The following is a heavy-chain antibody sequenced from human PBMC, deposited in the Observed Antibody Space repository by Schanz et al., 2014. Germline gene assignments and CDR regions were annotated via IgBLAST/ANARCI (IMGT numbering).Heavy chain of an antibody. V-gene: IGHV1-69*02. J-gene: IGHJ4*02. D-gene: IGHD6-13*01. CDR3: ASSGAGYSSSWDFDY. Sequence: QVQLVQSGAEVKKPGSSVKVSCKASGGTFSSYTISWVRQAPGQGLEWMGRIIPILGIANYAQKFQGRVTITADKSTFTAYMDVSSLRSEDTAVYYCASSGAGYSSSWDFDYWGQGTLXTVSS. CDR1: GGTFSSYT. CDR2: IIPILGIA.